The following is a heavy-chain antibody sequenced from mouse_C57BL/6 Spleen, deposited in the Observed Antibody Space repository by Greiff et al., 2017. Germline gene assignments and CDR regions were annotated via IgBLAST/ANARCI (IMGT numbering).Heavy chain of an antibody. V-gene: IGHV1-64*01. D-gene: IGHD3-2*02. CDR2: IHPNSGST. CDR1: GYTFTSYW. J-gene: IGHJ3*01. Sequence: VQLQQPGAELVKPGASVKLSCKASGYTFTSYWMHWVKQRPGQGLEWIGMIHPNSGSTNYNEKFKSKATLTVDKSSSTAYMQLSSLTSEDSAVYYCARGDSSGSWFAYWGQGTLVTVSA. CDR3: ARGDSSGSWFAY.